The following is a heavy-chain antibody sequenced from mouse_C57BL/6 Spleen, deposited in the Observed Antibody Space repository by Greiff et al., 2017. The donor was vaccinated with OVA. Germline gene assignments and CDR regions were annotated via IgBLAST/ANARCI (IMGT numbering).Heavy chain of an antibody. D-gene: IGHD1-1*01. CDR1: GFNIKDDY. V-gene: IGHV14-4*01. CDR2: IDPENGDT. J-gene: IGHJ3*01. Sequence: EVQLKQSGAELVRPGASVKLSCTASGFNIKDDYMHWVKQRPEQGLEWIGWIDPENGDTEYASKFQGKATITADTSSNTAYLQLSSLTSEDTAVYYCTGAGRAWFAYWGQGTLVTVSA. CDR3: TGAGRAWFAY.